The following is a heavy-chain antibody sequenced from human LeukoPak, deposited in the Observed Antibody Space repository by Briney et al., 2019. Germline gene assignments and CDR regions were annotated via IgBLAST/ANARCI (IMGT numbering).Heavy chain of an antibody. V-gene: IGHV4-39*07. Sequence: PSETLSLTCTVSGGSISSSSYYWGWIRQPPGKGLEWIGSIYYSGSTYYNPSLKSRVTISVDTSKNQFSLKLSSVTAADTAVYYCASVFWGGKDYWGQGTLVTVSS. CDR3: ASVFWGGKDY. J-gene: IGHJ4*02. CDR2: IYYSGST. D-gene: IGHD3-3*01. CDR1: GGSISSSSYY.